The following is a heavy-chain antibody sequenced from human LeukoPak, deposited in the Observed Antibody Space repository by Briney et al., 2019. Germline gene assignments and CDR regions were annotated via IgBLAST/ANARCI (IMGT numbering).Heavy chain of an antibody. D-gene: IGHD3-10*01. Sequence: GGSLRLSCAASGFTFSSYAMSWVRQAPGKGLEWVSGIRGSGGSTYCADSVKGRFTISRDNSKNTLYLQMNSLRAEDTAVYYCAKDQGYYGSGSYKEYFQHWGQGTLVTVSS. CDR1: GFTFSSYA. V-gene: IGHV3-23*01. CDR3: AKDQGYYGSGSYKEYFQH. J-gene: IGHJ1*01. CDR2: IRGSGGST.